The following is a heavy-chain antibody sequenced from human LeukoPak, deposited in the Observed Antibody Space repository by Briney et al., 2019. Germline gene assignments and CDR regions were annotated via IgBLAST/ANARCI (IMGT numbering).Heavy chain of an antibody. J-gene: IGHJ6*03. D-gene: IGHD5-12*01. V-gene: IGHV4-4*07. CDR2: IYTSGGT. Sequence: SETLSLTCTVSGDSISGYYWSWIRQPAGKGLEWIGRIYTSGGTNYNPSLKSRVTISVDKSKNQLSLKLSSVTAADTAVYYCARGEGRYSGYDSYYYYMDVWGTGTTVTVSS. CDR3: ARGEGRYSGYDSYYYYMDV. CDR1: GDSISGYY.